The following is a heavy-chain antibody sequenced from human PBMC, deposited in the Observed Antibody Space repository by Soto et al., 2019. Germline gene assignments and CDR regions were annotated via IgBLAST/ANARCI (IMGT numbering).Heavy chain of an antibody. J-gene: IGHJ6*02. CDR3: AREESIAARPAGMDV. CDR1: GGTFSSYA. Sequence: QVPLVQSGAEVKKPGSSVKVSCKASGGTFSSYAISWVRQAPGQGLEWMGGIIPIFGTANYAQKFQGRVTITADESTSTAYMELSSLRSEDTAVYYGAREESIAARPAGMDVWGQGTTVTVSS. D-gene: IGHD6-6*01. V-gene: IGHV1-69*01. CDR2: IIPIFGTA.